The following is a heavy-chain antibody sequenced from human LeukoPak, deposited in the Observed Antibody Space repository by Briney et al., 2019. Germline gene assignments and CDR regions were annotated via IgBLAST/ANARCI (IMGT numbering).Heavy chain of an antibody. CDR2: IKKDGSEK. Sequence: GGSLRLSCAASGFTVSSNYMSWVRQAPGKGLEWVASIKKDGSEKYYVDSVKGRFTISRDNAKNSLYLQMNSLRAEDTAVYYCARVRPDILTGYYIDYWGQGTLVTVSS. J-gene: IGHJ4*02. CDR3: ARVRPDILTGYYIDY. D-gene: IGHD3-9*01. V-gene: IGHV3-7*01. CDR1: GFTVSSNY.